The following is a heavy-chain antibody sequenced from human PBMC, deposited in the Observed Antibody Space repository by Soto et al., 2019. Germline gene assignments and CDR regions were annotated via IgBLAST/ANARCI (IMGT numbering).Heavy chain of an antibody. D-gene: IGHD4-17*01. J-gene: IGHJ4*02. CDR2: ISAYNGNT. V-gene: IGHV1-18*01. Sequence: QVQLVQSGAEVKKPGASVKVSCKASGYTFTNFGISWVRQAPGQGLEWMGWISAYNGNTNYAQKFQGRVTMTTDTSTSQASMERGKLRSHCPAVYYCARGGTTIGYWGQGTLVTVSS. CDR1: GYTFTNFG. CDR3: ARGGTTIGY.